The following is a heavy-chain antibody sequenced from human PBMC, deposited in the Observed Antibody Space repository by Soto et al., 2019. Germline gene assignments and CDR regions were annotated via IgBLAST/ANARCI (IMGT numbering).Heavy chain of an antibody. V-gene: IGHV3-30-3*01. CDR1: GFTFSSYA. Sequence: QVQLVESGGGVVQPWRSLRLSCAASGFTFSSYAMHWVRQAPGKGLEWVAVISYDGSNKYYADSVKGRFTISRDNSKNTLYLQMNSLRAEDTAVYYCAREEHPPRWIQLWLYYYGMDVWGQGTTVTVSS. CDR3: AREEHPPRWIQLWLYYYGMDV. D-gene: IGHD5-18*01. CDR2: ISYDGSNK. J-gene: IGHJ6*02.